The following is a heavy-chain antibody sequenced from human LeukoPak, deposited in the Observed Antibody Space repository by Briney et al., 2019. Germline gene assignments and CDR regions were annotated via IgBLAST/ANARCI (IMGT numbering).Heavy chain of an antibody. CDR3: ARAHDYGGISY. CDR2: ISAYNGNT. D-gene: IGHD4-23*01. CDR1: GYTFTSYG. Sequence: ASVKVSCKASGYTFTSYGIIWVRQAPGQGLEWMGWISAYNGNTNYAQKLQGSVTMTTDTSTSRAYMELRSLRSDDTAVYYCARAHDYGGISYWGQGTLVTVSS. V-gene: IGHV1-18*01. J-gene: IGHJ4*02.